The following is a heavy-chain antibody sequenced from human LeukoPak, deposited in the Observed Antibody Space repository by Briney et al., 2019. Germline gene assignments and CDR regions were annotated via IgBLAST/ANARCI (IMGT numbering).Heavy chain of an antibody. D-gene: IGHD2-2*02. CDR2: IIPIFGTA. V-gene: IGHV1-69*05. CDR3: ARGDCSSTSCYINLFDY. Sequence: ASVKVSCKASGGTFSSYAISWVRQAPGQGLEWMGGIIPIFGTANYAQKFQGRVTITTDESTSTAYMELSSLRSEDTAVYYCARGDCSSTSCYINLFDYWGQGTLVTVSS. J-gene: IGHJ4*02. CDR1: GGTFSSYA.